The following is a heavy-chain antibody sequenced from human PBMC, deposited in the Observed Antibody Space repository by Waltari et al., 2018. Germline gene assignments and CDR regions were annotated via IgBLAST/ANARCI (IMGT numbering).Heavy chain of an antibody. V-gene: IGHV3-7*01. J-gene: IGHJ4*02. CDR3: ARVPLPWYLDY. CDR1: GFTLSNYW. Sequence: EVQVVESGGVLVEPAGGCSLSCAAGGFTLSNYWMTWFGPAPGKGLEGVANLNQDGNGLHYVDCVRGRFTISRDNAKNSMFLQMNSLRAEDTAVYYCARVPLPWYLDYWGQGTLVTVSS. CDR2: LNQDGNGL.